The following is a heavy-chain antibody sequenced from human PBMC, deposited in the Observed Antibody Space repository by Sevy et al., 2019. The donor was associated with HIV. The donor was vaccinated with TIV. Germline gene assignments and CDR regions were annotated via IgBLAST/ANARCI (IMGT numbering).Heavy chain of an antibody. J-gene: IGHJ4*02. CDR2: ISSNGGST. D-gene: IGHD3-22*01. CDR3: VKDRGDTMMDYFDY. CDR1: GFTFSSYA. V-gene: IGHV3-64D*06. Sequence: GGSLRLSCSASGFTFSSYAMHWVRQAPGQGLEYVSAISSNGGSTYYADSVKGRFTISRDNSKNTLYLQMSSLRAEDTAVYYCVKDRGDTMMDYFDYWGQGTLVTVSS.